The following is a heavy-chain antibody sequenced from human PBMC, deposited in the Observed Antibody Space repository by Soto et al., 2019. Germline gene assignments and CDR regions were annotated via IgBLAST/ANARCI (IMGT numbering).Heavy chain of an antibody. Sequence: LSLTCTVSGGSISSGGYYWSWIRQHPGKGLEWIGYIYYSGSTYYNPSLKSRVTISVDTSKNQFSLKLSSVTAADTAVYYYARALDDTAMVTPTTGAFDIWGQGTMVTVSS. CDR3: ARALDDTAMVTPTTGAFDI. J-gene: IGHJ3*02. CDR1: GGSISSGGYY. CDR2: IYYSGST. V-gene: IGHV4-31*03. D-gene: IGHD5-18*01.